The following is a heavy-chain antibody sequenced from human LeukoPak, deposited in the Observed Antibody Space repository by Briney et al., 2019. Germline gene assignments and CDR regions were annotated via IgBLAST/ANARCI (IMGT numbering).Heavy chain of an antibody. J-gene: IGHJ4*02. CDR3: AKNSARTTVTTGLSY. D-gene: IGHD4-17*01. CDR1: GFIFGNYA. V-gene: IGHV3-23*01. CDR2: IGGSGAST. Sequence: GGSLRLSCAASGFIFGNYAMTWVRQAPGKGLEWVSAIGGSGASTYYADSVKGRFTISRDNSKNTFYLQMNSLRAEDTAVYYCAKNSARTTVTTGLSYWGQGTLVTVSS.